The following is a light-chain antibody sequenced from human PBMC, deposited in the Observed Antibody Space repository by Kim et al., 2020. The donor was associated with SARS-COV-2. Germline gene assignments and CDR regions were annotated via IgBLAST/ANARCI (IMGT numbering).Light chain of an antibody. J-gene: IGKJ1*01. Sequence: EIVMTQSPATLSVYPGERANLSCRASQSVSSNLAWYQQNPGQAPRLLIYGASTRATGIPARFSGSGSGTEFTLTISSLQSEDFAVYYCQQYNNWPPWTFGQGTKVDIK. V-gene: IGKV3-15*01. CDR3: QQYNNWPPWT. CDR2: GAS. CDR1: QSVSSN.